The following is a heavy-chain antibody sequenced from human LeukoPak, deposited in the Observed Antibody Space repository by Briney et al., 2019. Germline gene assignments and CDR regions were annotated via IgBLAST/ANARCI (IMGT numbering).Heavy chain of an antibody. J-gene: IGHJ4*02. CDR3: ARGRPSRSSGWYLPGY. V-gene: IGHV1-24*01. D-gene: IGHD6-19*01. CDR2: FDPEDGET. Sequence: GASVKVSCKVSGYTLTELSMHWVRQAPGKGLEWMGGFDPEDGETIYAQKFQGRVTMTEDTSTDTAYMELSSLRSEDTAVYYCARGRPSRSSGWYLPGYWGQGTLVTVSS. CDR1: GYTLTELS.